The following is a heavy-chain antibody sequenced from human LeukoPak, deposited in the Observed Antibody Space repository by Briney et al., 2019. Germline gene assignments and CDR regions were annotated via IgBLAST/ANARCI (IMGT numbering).Heavy chain of an antibody. CDR2: TWFDGSNK. CDR3: ASAAGPFDN. J-gene: IGHJ4*02. D-gene: IGHD6-13*01. Sequence: GRSLRLSCVASGFTFSSYGMHWVRQAPGKGPEWVAVTWFDGSNKYYADSVKGRFTISRDNSKNTLYLEMNSLRAEDTAVYYCASAAGPFDNWGQGTLVTVSS. V-gene: IGHV3-33*01. CDR1: GFTFSSYG.